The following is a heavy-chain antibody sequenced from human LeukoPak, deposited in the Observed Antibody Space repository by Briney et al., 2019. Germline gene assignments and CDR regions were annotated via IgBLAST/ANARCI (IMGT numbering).Heavy chain of an antibody. J-gene: IGHJ6*03. Sequence: SESLSLNCTVSGGSIRCYYWSWLRQPPGKGWNGICDFYYSGTTNYLPSLKSRVTLSLSTSKNQFSLKLTSVTAADTAVYYCARVSWLPGTSYYYMDVWGKGTTVTVSS. CDR1: GGSIRCYY. V-gene: IGHV4-59*01. CDR3: ARVSWLPGTSYYYMDV. D-gene: IGHD1-1*01. CDR2: FYYSGTT.